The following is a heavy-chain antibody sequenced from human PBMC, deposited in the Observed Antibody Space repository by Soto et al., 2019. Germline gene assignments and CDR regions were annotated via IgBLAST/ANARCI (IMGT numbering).Heavy chain of an antibody. CDR3: ARVVVVPAAIYYFDY. J-gene: IGHJ4*02. V-gene: IGHV4-34*01. D-gene: IGHD2-2*01. CDR2: INHSGST. Sequence: SETLSLTCAVDGGSFSGYYWSWIHEPPGKGLEWIGEINHSGSTNYNPSLKSRVTISVDTSKNQFSLKLSSVTAADTAVYYCARVVVVPAAIYYFDYWGQGTLVTVS. CDR1: GGSFSGYY.